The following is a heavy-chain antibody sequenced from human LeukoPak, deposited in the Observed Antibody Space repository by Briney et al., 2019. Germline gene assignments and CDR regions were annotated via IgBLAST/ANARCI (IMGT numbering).Heavy chain of an antibody. Sequence: TPSETQSLTCTVSGGSISSSSYYWGWIRQPPGKGLEWIGSIYYSGSTYYNPSLKSRVTISVDTSKNQFSLKLSSVTAADTAVYYCARIAVAGTIKLDYWGQGTLVTVSS. D-gene: IGHD6-19*01. J-gene: IGHJ4*02. CDR2: IYYSGST. CDR1: GGSISSSSYY. CDR3: ARIAVAGTIKLDY. V-gene: IGHV4-39*07.